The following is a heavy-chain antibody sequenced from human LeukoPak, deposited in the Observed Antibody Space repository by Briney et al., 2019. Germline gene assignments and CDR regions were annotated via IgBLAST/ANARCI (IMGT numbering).Heavy chain of an antibody. J-gene: IGHJ4*02. V-gene: IGHV1-46*01. Sequence: ASVTVSCTASGYTFSSHYVHWVRQAPGQRLEWMGIIHPSGGSTRYAQKFQGRVTVTRDTSTTTVYMELKNLRSEDTAIYYCARDLGVVGTAWGFYFDYWGQGTLVTVSS. D-gene: IGHD1-26*01. CDR1: GYTFSSHY. CDR2: IHPSGGST. CDR3: ARDLGVVGTAWGFYFDY.